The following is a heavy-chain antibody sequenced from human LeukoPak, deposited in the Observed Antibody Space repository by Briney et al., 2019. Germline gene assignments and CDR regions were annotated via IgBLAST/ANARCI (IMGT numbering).Heavy chain of an antibody. J-gene: IGHJ4*02. D-gene: IGHD1-26*01. CDR2: INPSGGST. V-gene: IGHV1-46*01. Sequence: PLASVKVSCKASGYTFTSYYMHWVRQAPGRGLEWMGIINPSGGSTSYAQKFQGRVTMTRDTPTSTVYMELSSLRSEDTAVYYCARDGEYSGSYPNYFDYWGQGTLVTVSS. CDR1: GYTFTSYY. CDR3: ARDGEYSGSYPNYFDY.